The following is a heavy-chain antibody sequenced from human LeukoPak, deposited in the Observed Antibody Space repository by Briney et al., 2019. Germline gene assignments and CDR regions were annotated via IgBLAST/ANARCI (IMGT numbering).Heavy chain of an antibody. D-gene: IGHD5-18*01. CDR3: MTAAGYNFGQY. V-gene: IGHV3-53*01. Sequence: GGSLRLSCAASGLTVNNNYINWVRQAPGKGLEWVSALYIGGSTYYADSVRGRFTISRDNSKNTLYLQMNSLRAEDTAIYYCMTAAGYNFGQYWGQGTLVTVSS. CDR1: GLTVNNNY. CDR2: LYIGGST. J-gene: IGHJ4*02.